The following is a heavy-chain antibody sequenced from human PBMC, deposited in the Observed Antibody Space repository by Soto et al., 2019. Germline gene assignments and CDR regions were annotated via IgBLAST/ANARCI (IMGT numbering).Heavy chain of an antibody. J-gene: IGHJ5*02. CDR3: ASVGELPVWFDP. Sequence: QVQLQESGPGLVKPSETLSLTCTVSGDSITSYYWSWIRQPPGKGLEWVGYISYTGSTISNPSLASRATISPDTPMNRVSLSLNSVTVAYTAVYYCASVGELPVWFDPWGRGTLVTVSS. CDR1: GDSITSYY. V-gene: IGHV4-59*13. CDR2: ISYTGST. D-gene: IGHD3-10*01.